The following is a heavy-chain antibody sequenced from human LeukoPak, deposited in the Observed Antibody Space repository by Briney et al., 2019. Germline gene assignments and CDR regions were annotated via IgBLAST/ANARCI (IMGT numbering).Heavy chain of an antibody. Sequence: GSLRLSCAASGFTFSDYYMSWIRQAPGKGLEWIGYMYYSGSTYYNPSLKSRVSLSVDTSKNQFSLKLNSVTAADTAVYYCARAGYDTSTGYCGAFDIWGQGTMVTVSS. CDR1: GFTFSDYY. CDR3: ARAGYDTSTGYCGAFDI. J-gene: IGHJ3*02. V-gene: IGHV4-59*01. D-gene: IGHD3-9*01. CDR2: MYYSGST.